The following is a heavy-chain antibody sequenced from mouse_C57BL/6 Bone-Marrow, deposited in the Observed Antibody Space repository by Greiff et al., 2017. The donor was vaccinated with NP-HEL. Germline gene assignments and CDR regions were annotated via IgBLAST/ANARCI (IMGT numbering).Heavy chain of an antibody. CDR2: IYPGSGST. V-gene: IGHV1-55*01. CDR1: GYTFTSYW. CDR3: AKTGTAMDY. J-gene: IGHJ4*01. D-gene: IGHD4-1*01. Sequence: QVQLQQSGAELVKPGASVKMSCKASGYTFTSYWITWVKQRPGQGLEWIGDIYPGSGSTNYNEKFKSKATLTVDTSASTAYMQLSSRTSEDSAVYYCAKTGTAMDYWGQGTSVTVSS.